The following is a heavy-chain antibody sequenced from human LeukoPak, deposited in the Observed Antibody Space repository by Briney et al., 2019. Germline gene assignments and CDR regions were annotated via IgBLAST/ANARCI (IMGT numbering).Heavy chain of an antibody. CDR1: GYTFTDYY. D-gene: IGHD3-22*01. V-gene: IGHV1-2*02. CDR2: INPNSGGT. Sequence: ASVKVSCKASGYTFTDYYMHWVRQAPGQGLEWMGWINPNSGGTNYAQKFQGRVTMTRDTSISTAYMELSRLRSDDTAVYYCARVGAYYDSSAYFDYWGREPWSPSPQ. J-gene: IGHJ4*02. CDR3: ARVGAYYDSSAYFDY.